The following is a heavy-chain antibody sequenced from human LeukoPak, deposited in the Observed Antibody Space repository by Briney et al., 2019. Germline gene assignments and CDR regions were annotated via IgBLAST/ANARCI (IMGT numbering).Heavy chain of an antibody. Sequence: GGSLRLSCAASGFTFSSHSMNWVRQAPGKGLEWVSSISSSSSYIYYADSVKGRFTISRDNAKNSLYLQMNSLRAEDTAVYYCAREWELLEAFDIWGQGTMVTVSS. CDR3: AREWELLEAFDI. V-gene: IGHV3-21*01. CDR2: ISSSSSYI. CDR1: GFTFSSHS. J-gene: IGHJ3*02. D-gene: IGHD1-26*01.